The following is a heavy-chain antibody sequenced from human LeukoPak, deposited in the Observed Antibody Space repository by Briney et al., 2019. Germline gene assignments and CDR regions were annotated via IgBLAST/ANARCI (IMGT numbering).Heavy chain of an antibody. CDR3: ASSRLGSGYNY. CDR2: ISGSGGST. J-gene: IGHJ4*02. CDR1: GFTFDDYA. V-gene: IGHV3-23*01. Sequence: GGSLRLSCTASGFTFDDYAMHWVRQAPGKGLEWVSAISGSGGSTYYADSVKGRFTISRDNSKNTLYLQMNSLRAEDTAVYYCASSRLGSGYNYWGQGTLVTVSS. D-gene: IGHD3-22*01.